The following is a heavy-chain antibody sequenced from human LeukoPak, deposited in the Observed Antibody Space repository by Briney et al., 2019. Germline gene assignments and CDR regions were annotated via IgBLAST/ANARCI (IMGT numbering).Heavy chain of an antibody. V-gene: IGHV1-46*01. CDR2: INPSGGST. CDR1: GNILTTYG. CDR3: ARVASGYYYAFDY. J-gene: IGHJ4*02. D-gene: IGHD3-22*01. Sequence: ASVKVSCKASGNILTTYGISWVRQAPGQGLEWMGIINPSGGSTSYAQKFQGRVTMTRDTSTSTVYMELSSLRSEDTAVYYCARVASGYYYAFDYWGQGTLVTVSS.